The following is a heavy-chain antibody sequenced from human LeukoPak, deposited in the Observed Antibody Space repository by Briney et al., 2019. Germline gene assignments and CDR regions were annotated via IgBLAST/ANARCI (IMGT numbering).Heavy chain of an antibody. Sequence: SETLSLTCAVYGGSFSGYYWSWIRQPPGKGLEWIGEINHSGSTNYNPSLKSRVTISVDTSKNQFSLKLSSVTAADTAVYYCARLSIRGEDYWGQGTLVSVSS. V-gene: IGHV4-34*01. J-gene: IGHJ4*02. CDR1: GGSFSGYY. CDR2: INHSGST. D-gene: IGHD3-10*01. CDR3: ARLSIRGEDY.